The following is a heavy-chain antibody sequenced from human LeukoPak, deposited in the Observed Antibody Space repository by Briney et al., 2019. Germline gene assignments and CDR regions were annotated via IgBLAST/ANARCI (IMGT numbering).Heavy chain of an antibody. CDR1: GGSISSGGYY. Sequence: PSETLSLTCTVSGGSISSGGYYWSWIRQHPGKGLEWIGYIYYSGSTNYNPSLKSRVTISVDTSKNQFSLKLSSVTAADTAVYYCARDRGYYDSSGYSPENWFDPWGQGTLVTVSS. CDR2: IYYSGST. CDR3: ARDRGYYDSSGYSPENWFDP. V-gene: IGHV4-61*08. J-gene: IGHJ5*02. D-gene: IGHD3-22*01.